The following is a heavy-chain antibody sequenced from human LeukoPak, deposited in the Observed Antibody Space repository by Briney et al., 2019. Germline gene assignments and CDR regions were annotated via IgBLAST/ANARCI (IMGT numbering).Heavy chain of an antibody. J-gene: IGHJ5*02. Sequence: SVKVSCKASGGTFSSYAISWVRQAPGQGLEWMGGIIPIFGTANYAQKFQGRVTITADESTSTAYMELSSLRSEDTAVYYCARGPFGVVIILNWFDPWGQGTLVTVSS. V-gene: IGHV1-69*01. CDR2: IIPIFGTA. CDR1: GGTFSSYA. D-gene: IGHD3-3*01. CDR3: ARGPFGVVIILNWFDP.